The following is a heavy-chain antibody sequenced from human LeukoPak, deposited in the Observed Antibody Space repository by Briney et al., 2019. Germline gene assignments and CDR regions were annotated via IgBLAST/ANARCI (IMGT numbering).Heavy chain of an antibody. V-gene: IGHV4-59*11. CDR1: GGSISSHY. Sequence: SETLSLTCTVSGGSISSHYWGWIRQPPGKGREWIVYIYYSGSTNYNPSLKSRVTISVDTSKNQFSLKLSSVTAADTAVYYCARGVVLAILYYYYYMDVWGKGTTVTVSS. J-gene: IGHJ6*03. D-gene: IGHD3-3*02. CDR3: ARGVVLAILYYYYYMDV. CDR2: IYYSGST.